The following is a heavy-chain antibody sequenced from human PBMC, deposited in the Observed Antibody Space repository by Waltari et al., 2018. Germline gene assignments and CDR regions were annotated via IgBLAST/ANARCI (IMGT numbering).Heavy chain of an antibody. CDR2: ITGSGDST. V-gene: IGHV3-23*01. D-gene: IGHD3-3*02. J-gene: IGHJ4*02. CDR3: AKDWRRSLEYLDWLLFALDD. CDR1: GFTFSDHA. Sequence: EVQLLESGGGLVQPGGSLSLSCAASGFTFSDHAIIWVRQAPGKGLEWVSAITGSGDSTYYAESLKGRFTVSRDKSKNTLYLQMNSLTAEDTAVYYCAKDWRRSLEYLDWLLFALDDWGQGTLVTVSS.